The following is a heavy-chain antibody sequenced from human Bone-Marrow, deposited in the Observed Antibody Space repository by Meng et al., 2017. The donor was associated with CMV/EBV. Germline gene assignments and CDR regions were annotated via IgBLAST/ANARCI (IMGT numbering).Heavy chain of an antibody. J-gene: IGHJ4*02. V-gene: IGHV4-61*01. D-gene: IGHD3-10*01. CDR1: GGSVSSGSYY. Sequence: GSLRLSCTVSGGSVSSGSYYWSWIRQPPGKGLEWIGYIYYSGSTNYNPSLKSRVTISVDTSKNQFSLKLSSVTAADTAVYYCARDWELGYWGQGTLVTVSS. CDR2: IYYSGST. CDR3: ARDWELGY.